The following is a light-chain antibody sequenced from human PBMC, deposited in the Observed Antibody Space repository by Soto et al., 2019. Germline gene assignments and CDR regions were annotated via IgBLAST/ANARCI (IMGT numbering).Light chain of an antibody. Sequence: SPGTLSFSPGERATLSCRAIQSVRSSYLAWYQQKPGQAPRLLIYGASSRATGIPDRFSGSGSGTDLTLTISRLEPEDFAVYYCQQYGSSALTFGQGTRLEIK. J-gene: IGKJ5*01. CDR1: QSVRSSY. V-gene: IGKV3-20*01. CDR3: QQYGSSALT. CDR2: GAS.